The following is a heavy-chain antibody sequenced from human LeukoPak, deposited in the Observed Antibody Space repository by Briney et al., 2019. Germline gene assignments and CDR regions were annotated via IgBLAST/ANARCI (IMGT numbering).Heavy chain of an antibody. CDR2: INHSGST. J-gene: IGHJ4*02. CDR3: ARGSNNGYSSGWYDY. Sequence: PSETLSLTCAVYGGSFSVYYWSWIRQPPGKGLEWIGEINHSGSTNYNPSLKSRVTISVDTSKNQFSLKLSAVTAADTAVYYCARGSNNGYSSGWYDYWGQGTLVTVSS. CDR1: GGSFSVYY. D-gene: IGHD6-19*01. V-gene: IGHV4-34*01.